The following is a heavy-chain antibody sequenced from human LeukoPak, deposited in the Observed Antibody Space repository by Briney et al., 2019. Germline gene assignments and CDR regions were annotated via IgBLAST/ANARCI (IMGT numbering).Heavy chain of an antibody. CDR2: IDANNGDT. Sequence: ASVKVSCKASGYTFRGNYIHWLRQAPGQGLEWMGWIDANNGDTKSAQKFQGRVTMIRDTSISTAYMDLSSLSPDDAAVYYCARDPSSLTLYFFDYWGQGTLVTVSS. D-gene: IGHD4-23*01. V-gene: IGHV1-2*02. CDR1: GYTFRGNY. CDR3: ARDPSSLTLYFFDY. J-gene: IGHJ4*02.